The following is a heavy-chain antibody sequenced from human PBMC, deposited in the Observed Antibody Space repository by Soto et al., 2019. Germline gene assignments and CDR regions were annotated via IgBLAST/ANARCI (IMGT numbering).Heavy chain of an antibody. V-gene: IGHV5-51*01. CDR2: IYPGDSDT. Sequence: GESLKISCKGSGYSFTSYWIGWVRQMPGKGLEWMGIIYPGDSDTRYSPSFQGQVTISADKSISTAYLQWSSLKASDTAMYYCARNTYSSGWYEGYYYYYSGTDVWPHATTVPV. CDR1: GYSFTSYW. CDR3: ARNTYSSGWYEGYYYYYSGTDV. J-gene: IGHJ6*02. D-gene: IGHD6-19*01.